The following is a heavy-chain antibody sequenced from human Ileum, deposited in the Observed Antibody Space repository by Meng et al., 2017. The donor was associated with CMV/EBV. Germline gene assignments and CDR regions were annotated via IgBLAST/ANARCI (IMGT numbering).Heavy chain of an antibody. Sequence: QVQLQQSGPGLVKPSQTLSLACAISGDSVSGNSVAWNWIRQSPSRGLEWLGRTYYRSRWYNDYAESVESRITINPDTSTNQFSLDLSSVTPEDTAIYYCARGESSSLDYWGQGTLVTVSS. CDR1: GDSVSGNSVA. CDR3: ARGESSSLDY. D-gene: IGHD6-13*01. J-gene: IGHJ4*02. CDR2: TYYRSRWYN. V-gene: IGHV6-1*01.